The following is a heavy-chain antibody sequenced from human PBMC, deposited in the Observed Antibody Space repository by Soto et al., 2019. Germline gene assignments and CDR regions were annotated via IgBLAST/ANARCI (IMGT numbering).Heavy chain of an antibody. Sequence: EEQLVESGGGLVQPGGPLRLSCAASGFPFTNHVMNWVRQAPGRGLEWVSSINRDSNTFYADSVKGRFTISRDNAKDSLYLQMNSLRADDTAVYYCVNGDYYVGQGTLVTVSS. CDR2: INRDSNT. D-gene: IGHD4-17*01. CDR3: VNGDYY. CDR1: GFPFTNHV. V-gene: IGHV3-48*01. J-gene: IGHJ4*02.